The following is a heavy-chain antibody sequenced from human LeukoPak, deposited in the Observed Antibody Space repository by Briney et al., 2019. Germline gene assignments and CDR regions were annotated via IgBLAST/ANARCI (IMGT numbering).Heavy chain of an antibody. V-gene: IGHV4-30-4*01. CDR1: GGSISSGDYY. CDR3: ARNRKHYGSSWSYYFDY. J-gene: IGHJ4*02. D-gene: IGHD6-13*01. CDR2: IYYSGST. Sequence: RASKTLSLTCTVSGGSISSGDYYWSWIRQPPGKGLEWIGYIYYSGSTYYNPSLKSRVTISIDTSKNQFSLKLSSVTAADTAVYYCARNRKHYGSSWSYYFDYWGQGTLVTVSS.